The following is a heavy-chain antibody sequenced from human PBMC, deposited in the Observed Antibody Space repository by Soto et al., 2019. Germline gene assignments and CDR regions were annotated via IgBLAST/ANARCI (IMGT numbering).Heavy chain of an antibody. J-gene: IGHJ3*02. Sequence: GGSLRLSCAASGFTFSNHAMSWVRQAPGKGLEWISYISKTRGSTYYADSVKGRFTISRDDARNSLFLQMNSLRAEDTAIYYCATDRDYAFNIWGQGTTVTVSS. V-gene: IGHV3-23*01. CDR1: GFTFSNHA. CDR2: ISKTRGST. CDR3: ATDRDYAFNI.